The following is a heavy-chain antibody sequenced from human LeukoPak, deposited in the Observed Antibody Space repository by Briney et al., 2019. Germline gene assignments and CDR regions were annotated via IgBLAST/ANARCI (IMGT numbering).Heavy chain of an antibody. V-gene: IGHV1-18*01. CDR3: ARQVDTSMALPDY. CDR2: ISAYNGNT. J-gene: IGHJ4*02. Sequence: ASVKVSCKASGYTFTSYGISWVRHAPGQGLEWMGWISAYNGNTNSAQKVQGRVTLTTDTSTSTAYMELRSLRSDDTAVYYCARQVDTSMALPDYWGQGTLVTVSS. CDR1: GYTFTSYG. D-gene: IGHD5-18*01.